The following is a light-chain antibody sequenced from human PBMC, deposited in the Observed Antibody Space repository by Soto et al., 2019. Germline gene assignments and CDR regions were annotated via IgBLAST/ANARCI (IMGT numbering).Light chain of an antibody. CDR1: SSDVGGYNY. CDR2: DVS. J-gene: IGLJ1*01. V-gene: IGLV2-14*01. Sequence: LTQPASVSGSPGQSMTISCTGTSSDVGGYNYVSWYQQHPGKAPKLMIYDVSNRPSGVSNRFSGSKSGNTASLTISGLQAEDEADYYCSSYTSSSTLPYVFGTGTKVTVL. CDR3: SSYTSSSTLPYV.